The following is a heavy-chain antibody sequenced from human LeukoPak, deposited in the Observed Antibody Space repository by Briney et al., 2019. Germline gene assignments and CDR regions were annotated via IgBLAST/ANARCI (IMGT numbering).Heavy chain of an antibody. D-gene: IGHD6-6*01. CDR3: ARVQGGSSFYYYGMDV. Sequence: GGSLRLSCAASGFTFSSYSMNWVRQAPGKGLAWVSSISSSSSYIYYADSVKGRFTISRDNAENSLYLQMNSLRAEDTAVYYCARVQGGSSFYYYGMDVWGQGTTVTVSS. J-gene: IGHJ6*02. CDR1: GFTFSSYS. CDR2: ISSSSSYI. V-gene: IGHV3-21*01.